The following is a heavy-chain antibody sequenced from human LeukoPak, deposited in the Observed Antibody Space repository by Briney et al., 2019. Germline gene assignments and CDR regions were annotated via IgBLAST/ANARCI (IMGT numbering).Heavy chain of an antibody. CDR1: GYTFTGYY. CDR3: ARERVDGYCSSTSCAFFDY. Sequence: GASVKVSCKASGYTFTGYYMHWVRQAPGQGLEWMGWINPNSGGTNYAQKFQGRVTMTRDTSISTAYMELSRLRSDDTAVYYCARERVDGYCSSTSCAFFDYWGQGTLVTVSS. D-gene: IGHD2-2*03. J-gene: IGHJ4*02. V-gene: IGHV1-2*02. CDR2: INPNSGGT.